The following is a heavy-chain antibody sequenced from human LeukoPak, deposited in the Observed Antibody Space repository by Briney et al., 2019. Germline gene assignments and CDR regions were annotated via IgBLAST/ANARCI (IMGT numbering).Heavy chain of an antibody. Sequence: GASVTVSCKASGYTFTGYYMHWVRQAPGQGLEWMGGINPNSGGTNYAQKFQGRVTMTRDTSISTAYMELSRLRSDDTAVYYCASQEAVAGKNWFDPWGQGTLVTVSS. D-gene: IGHD6-19*01. CDR1: GYTFTGYY. V-gene: IGHV1-2*02. CDR3: ASQEAVAGKNWFDP. J-gene: IGHJ5*02. CDR2: INPNSGGT.